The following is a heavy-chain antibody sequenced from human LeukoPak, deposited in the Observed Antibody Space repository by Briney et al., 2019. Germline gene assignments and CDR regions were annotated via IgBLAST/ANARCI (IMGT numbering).Heavy chain of an antibody. V-gene: IGHV4-59*01. D-gene: IGHD3-16*02. CDR3: ARGSMITFGGVIVPFDY. CDR2: IYYSGST. J-gene: IGHJ4*02. Sequence: KPSETLSLTCTVSGGSISSYYWSWIRQPPGKGLGWIGYIYYSGSTNYNPSLKSRVTISVDTSKNQSSLKLSSVTAADTAVYYCARGSMITFGGVIVPFDYWGQGPLVTVSS. CDR1: GGSISSYY.